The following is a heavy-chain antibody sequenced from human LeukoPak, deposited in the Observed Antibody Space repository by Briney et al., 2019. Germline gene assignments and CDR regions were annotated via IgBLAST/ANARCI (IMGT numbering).Heavy chain of an antibody. J-gene: IGHJ4*02. Sequence: GGSLRLSCAASGFTFSNFNMNWVRQAPGKGLEWVSSISSTSIYIYYADLVKGRFTISRDNAKNSLYLQMNSLRAEDTAVYYCVSMTQGRYFDYWGQGTLVTVSS. D-gene: IGHD2/OR15-2a*01. CDR2: ISSTSIYI. V-gene: IGHV3-21*01. CDR3: VSMTQGRYFDY. CDR1: GFTFSNFN.